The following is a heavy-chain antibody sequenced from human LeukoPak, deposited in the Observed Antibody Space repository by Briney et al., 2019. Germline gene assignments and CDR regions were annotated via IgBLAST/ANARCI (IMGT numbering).Heavy chain of an antibody. Sequence: SEALSLTCAVYGGSFSGYYWSWIRQPPGKGLEWIGEINHSGSTNYNPSLKSRVTISVDTSKNQFSLKLSSVTAADTAVYYCARTTVTTYWWAAFDIWGQGTMVTVSS. V-gene: IGHV4-34*01. CDR1: GGSFSGYY. J-gene: IGHJ3*02. CDR3: ARTTVTTYWWAAFDI. CDR2: INHSGST. D-gene: IGHD4-17*01.